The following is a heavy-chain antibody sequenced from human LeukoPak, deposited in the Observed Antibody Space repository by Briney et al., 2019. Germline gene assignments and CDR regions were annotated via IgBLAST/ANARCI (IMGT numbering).Heavy chain of an antibody. Sequence: GGSLRLSCAASGFTFSSYSMNWVRQAPGKGLEWVSSISTSSSYIYYADSVKGRFTISRDNAKNSLYLQMSSLRAEDTAVYYCTRGIVDVYNSNYFDSWGQGTLVTVSS. CDR1: GFTFSSYS. CDR3: TRGIVDVYNSNYFDS. J-gene: IGHJ4*02. V-gene: IGHV3-21*01. CDR2: ISTSSSYI. D-gene: IGHD1-26*01.